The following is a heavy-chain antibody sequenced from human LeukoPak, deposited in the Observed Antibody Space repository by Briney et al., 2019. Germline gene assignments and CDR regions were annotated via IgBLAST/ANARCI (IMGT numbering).Heavy chain of an antibody. D-gene: IGHD2/OR15-2a*01. CDR3: AKDSQKTISRNNWFDP. Sequence: PGTSLRLSCAASGFTFTKYAVHWVRQAPGKGLEWVAIISYDGSNKYYGDSVKGRFTISRDNSKNTLYLQMNSLRAEDTAVYYCAKDSQKTISRNNWFDPWGQGTLVTVSS. CDR2: ISYDGSNK. V-gene: IGHV3-30*18. J-gene: IGHJ5*02. CDR1: GFTFTKYA.